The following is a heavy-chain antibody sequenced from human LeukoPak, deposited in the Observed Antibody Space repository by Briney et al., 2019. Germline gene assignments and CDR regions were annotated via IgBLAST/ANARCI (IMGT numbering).Heavy chain of an antibody. J-gene: IGHJ3*02. Sequence: GGSLRLSCAASGLTFSNFAMTWVRQTPGNGLEWVSALSASGGGTFYAPSVKGRFTISRDNSKNTVSLQMNSLRAEDTALYYCATVLHTSMTTWAAFDTWGQGTMVTVSS. CDR3: ATVLHTSMTTWAAFDT. CDR1: GLTFSNFA. D-gene: IGHD5-18*01. V-gene: IGHV3-23*01. CDR2: LSASGGGT.